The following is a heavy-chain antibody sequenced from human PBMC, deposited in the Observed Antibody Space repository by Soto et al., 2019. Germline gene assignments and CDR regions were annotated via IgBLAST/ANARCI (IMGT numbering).Heavy chain of an antibody. CDR1: GYTFTNYG. CDR2: ISAYNGDT. CDR3: ARVPSSLPEDY. Sequence: QVQLVQSGAEVKKPGASVRVSCKASGYTFTNYGISWVRQAPGQGLEWIGWISAYNGDTIYAQKHQGRVPMTTETSTSTAYMELRSLRSDDTAMYFCARVPSSLPEDYGGQGTLVTVSS. J-gene: IGHJ4*02. V-gene: IGHV1-18*01.